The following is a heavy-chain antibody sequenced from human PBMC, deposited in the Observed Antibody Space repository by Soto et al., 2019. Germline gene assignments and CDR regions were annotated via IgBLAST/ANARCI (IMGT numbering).Heavy chain of an antibody. CDR2: ISHDGSNK. Sequence: QVQLVESGGGVVQPGRSLRLSCAASGFTFSSYAMHWVRQAPGKGLEWVAVISHDGSNKYYADSVKGRFTISRDNSKNTLYLQMNSLRAEDTAVYYCARDRCERGYSYGLSYWGQGTLVTVSS. CDR1: GFTFSSYA. V-gene: IGHV3-30-3*01. CDR3: ARDRCERGYSYGLSY. J-gene: IGHJ4*02. D-gene: IGHD5-18*01.